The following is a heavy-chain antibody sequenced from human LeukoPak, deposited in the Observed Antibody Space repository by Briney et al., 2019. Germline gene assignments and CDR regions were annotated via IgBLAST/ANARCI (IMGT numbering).Heavy chain of an antibody. V-gene: IGHV3-30*03. Sequence: PGGSLRLSCAASGFTFYTIGMHWVRQAPGKGLEWVAVISFDGSIKYYADSVKGRFTISRDNSKNTLYLQMNSLRAEDTAVYYCARVPAAPRSPLDYWGQGTLVTVSS. D-gene: IGHD2-2*01. CDR2: ISFDGSIK. J-gene: IGHJ4*02. CDR1: GFTFYTIG. CDR3: ARVPAAPRSPLDY.